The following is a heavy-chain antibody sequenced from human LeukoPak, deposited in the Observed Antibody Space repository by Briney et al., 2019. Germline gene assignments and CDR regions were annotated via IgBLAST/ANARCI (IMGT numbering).Heavy chain of an antibody. Sequence: TGGSLRLSCAASGFTFSSYGMHWVRQAPGKGLEWVAFIRYDGSNKYYADSVKGRSTISRDNSKNTLYLQMNSLRAEDTAVYYCAKTHTGCCSGGSCYSLDYWGQGTLVTVSS. CDR1: GFTFSSYG. J-gene: IGHJ4*02. D-gene: IGHD2-15*01. CDR2: IRYDGSNK. CDR3: AKTHTGCCSGGSCYSLDY. V-gene: IGHV3-30*02.